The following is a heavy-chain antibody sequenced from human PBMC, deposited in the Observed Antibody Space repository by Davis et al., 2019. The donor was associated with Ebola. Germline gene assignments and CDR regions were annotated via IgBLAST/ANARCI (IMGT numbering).Heavy chain of an antibody. CDR1: GFTFSSSS. D-gene: IGHD3-16*01. CDR2: ISSSSSYI. Sequence: GESLKISCAASGFTFSSSSMNWLRQAPGKGLEWVSSISSSSSYIYYADSVKGRFTISRDNSKNTLYLQMDSLRVEDTALYYCARGFGVGTDWFDPWGQGTLVTVSS. V-gene: IGHV3-21*01. CDR3: ARGFGVGTDWFDP. J-gene: IGHJ5*02.